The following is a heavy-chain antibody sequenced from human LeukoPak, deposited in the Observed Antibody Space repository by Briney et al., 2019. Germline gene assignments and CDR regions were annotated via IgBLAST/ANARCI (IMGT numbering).Heavy chain of an antibody. CDR1: GFAFSTSW. V-gene: IGHV3-7*01. D-gene: IGHD4-17*01. CDR3: AKDVGSVNYGDYGSLDY. J-gene: IGHJ4*02. Sequence: GGSLRLSCAASGFAFSTSWMTWVRQAPGKGLEWVANMNLDGSTKNYVDSVRGRFTISRDNAKNSLYLQMNSLRAEDTAVYYCAKDVGSVNYGDYGSLDYWGQGTLVTVSS. CDR2: MNLDGSTK.